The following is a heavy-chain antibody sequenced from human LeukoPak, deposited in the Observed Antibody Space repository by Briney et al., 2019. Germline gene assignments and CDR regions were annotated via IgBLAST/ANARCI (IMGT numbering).Heavy chain of an antibody. CDR2: IWSDGSSK. Sequence: GGSLRLSCAASGFTVSSNYMSWVRQAPGKGLEWVAVIWSDGSSKYYADSVKGRFAISRDNSKNTVWLQMNSLRAEDTAVYYCASAAGAYDNWGQGTLVTVSS. J-gene: IGHJ4*02. CDR1: GFTVSSNY. CDR3: ASAAGAYDN. V-gene: IGHV3-33*08. D-gene: IGHD6-13*01.